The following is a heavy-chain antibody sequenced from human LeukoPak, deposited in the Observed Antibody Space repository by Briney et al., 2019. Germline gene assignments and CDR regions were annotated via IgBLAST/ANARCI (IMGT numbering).Heavy chain of an antibody. J-gene: IGHJ4*02. CDR1: GFTFAGNA. D-gene: IGHD5-12*01. CDR2: ITGNGGYNT. V-gene: IGHV3-23*01. CDR3: AKPLARFDY. Sequence: GESLRLSCAASGFTFAGNAMSWVRQAPGKGLEWVSGITGNGGYNTYYAESVKGRFIISRDDSKSTLYLQMNSLRAEDTAVYYCAKPLARFDYWGQGTLVTVSS.